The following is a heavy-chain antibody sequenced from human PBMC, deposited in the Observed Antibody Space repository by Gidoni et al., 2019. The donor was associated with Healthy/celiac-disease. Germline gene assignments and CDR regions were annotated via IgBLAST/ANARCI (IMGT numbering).Heavy chain of an antibody. J-gene: IGHJ4*02. D-gene: IGHD3-10*01. V-gene: IGHV4-30-2*01. Sequence: QLQLQESGSGLVKPSQTLYLTCAVSGGSISSGGYSWSWIRQPPGKGLELIGDIYHSGSTYYNPSLKSRVTISVDRSKNQFSLKLSSVTAADTAVYYCAREGGGYGSGSSHYFDYWGQGTLVTVSS. CDR3: AREGGGYGSGSSHYFDY. CDR1: GGSISSGGYS. CDR2: IYHSGST.